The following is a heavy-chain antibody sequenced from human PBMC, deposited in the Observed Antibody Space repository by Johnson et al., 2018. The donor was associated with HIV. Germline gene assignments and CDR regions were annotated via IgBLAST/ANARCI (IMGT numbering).Heavy chain of an antibody. CDR2: ITWNGGST. J-gene: IGHJ3*02. CDR1: GFTFDHYD. V-gene: IGHV3-20*01. Sequence: VQLVESGGHVVRPGGSLRLSCAASGFTFDHYDMSWVRQVPGKGLEWVSGITWNGGSTGYADSVKGRFIISRDNAKISLYLQMNSLRVEDTALYHCVREEERITMTEIAFDIWGQGTMVTVSS. D-gene: IGHD3-22*01. CDR3: VREEERITMTEIAFDI.